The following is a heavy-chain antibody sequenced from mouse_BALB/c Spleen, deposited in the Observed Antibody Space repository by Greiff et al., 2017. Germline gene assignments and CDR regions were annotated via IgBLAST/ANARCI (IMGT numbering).Heavy chain of an antibody. CDR3: ASGGYDVYFDY. Sequence: DVKLQESGPGLVKPSQSLSLTCSVTGYSITSGYYWNWIRQFPGNKLEWMGYISYDGSNNYNPSLKNRISITRDTSKNQFFLKLNSVTTEDTATYYCASGGYDVYFDYWGQGTTLTVSS. CDR1: GYSITSGYY. D-gene: IGHD2-14*01. J-gene: IGHJ2*01. V-gene: IGHV3-6*02. CDR2: ISYDGSN.